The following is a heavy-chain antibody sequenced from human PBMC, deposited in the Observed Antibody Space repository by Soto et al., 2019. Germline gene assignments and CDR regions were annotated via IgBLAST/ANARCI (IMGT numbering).Heavy chain of an antibody. V-gene: IGHV3-33*01. D-gene: IGHD3-16*02. J-gene: IGHJ5*02. CDR3: ARDHGGGVIRGSWFDP. CDR1: GFTFSSYG. Sequence: SLRLSCAASGFTFSSYGMHWVRQAPGKGLEWVAVIWYDGSNKCYADSVKGRFTISRDNSKNTLYLQMNSLRAEDTAVYYCARDHGGGVIRGSWFDPWGQGTLVTVSS. CDR2: IWYDGSNK.